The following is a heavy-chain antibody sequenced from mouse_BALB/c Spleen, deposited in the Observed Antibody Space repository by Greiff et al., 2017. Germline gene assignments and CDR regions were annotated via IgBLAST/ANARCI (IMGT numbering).Heavy chain of an antibody. Sequence: VQGVESGPGLVAPSQSLSITCTVSGFSLTGYGVNWVRQPPGKGLEWLGMIWGDGSTDYNSALKSRLSISKDNSKSQVFLKMNSLQTDDTARYYCARGGLGSKAWFAYWGQGTLVTVSA. J-gene: IGHJ3*01. CDR1: GFSLTGYG. V-gene: IGHV2-6-7*01. CDR3: ARGGLGSKAWFAY. CDR2: IWGDGST. D-gene: IGHD1-1*01.